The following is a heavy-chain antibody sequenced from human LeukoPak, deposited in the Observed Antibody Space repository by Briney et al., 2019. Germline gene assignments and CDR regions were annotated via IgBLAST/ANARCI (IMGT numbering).Heavy chain of an antibody. Sequence: PSGTLSLTCAVSGGSISSSNWWSWVRQPPGKGLEWIGEIYHSGSTNYNPSLKSRVTISVDTSKNQFSLKLSSVTAADTAVYYCARTSDYGDYLDYWGQGTLVTVSS. V-gene: IGHV4-4*02. CDR2: IYHSGST. J-gene: IGHJ4*02. D-gene: IGHD4-17*01. CDR1: GGSISSSNW. CDR3: ARTSDYGDYLDY.